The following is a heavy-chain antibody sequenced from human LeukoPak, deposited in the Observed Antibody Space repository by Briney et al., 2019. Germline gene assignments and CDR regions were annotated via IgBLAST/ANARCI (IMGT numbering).Heavy chain of an antibody. Sequence: SETLSLTCAVYGGSFSGYYWGWIRQPPGKGLEWIGEINHGGSTNYNPSLKSRVTISVDTSKNQFSLKLSSVTAADTAVYYCARVGYCSGGSCYPYYYYGMDVWGQGTTVTVSS. CDR2: INHGGST. J-gene: IGHJ6*02. CDR3: ARVGYCSGGSCYPYYYYGMDV. CDR1: GGSFSGYY. D-gene: IGHD2-15*01. V-gene: IGHV4-34*01.